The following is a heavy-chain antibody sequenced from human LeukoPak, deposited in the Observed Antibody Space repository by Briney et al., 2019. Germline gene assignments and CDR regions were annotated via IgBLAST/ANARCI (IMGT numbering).Heavy chain of an antibody. D-gene: IGHD3-3*01. CDR3: AREDITIFGVVIPYYMDV. CDR2: IYGSGGT. V-gene: IGHV4-4*07. J-gene: IGHJ6*03. Sequence: SETLSLTCTVSGGSISRYYWSWIRQPAGKGLEWIGGIYGSGGTNYNSSLKSRVTMLADTSKNQFSLKLSSVTAADTAVYYCAREDITIFGVVIPYYMDVWGKGTTVSVSS. CDR1: GGSISRYY.